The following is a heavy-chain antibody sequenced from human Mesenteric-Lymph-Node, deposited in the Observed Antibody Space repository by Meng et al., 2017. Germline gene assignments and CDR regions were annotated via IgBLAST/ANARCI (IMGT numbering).Heavy chain of an antibody. Sequence: QVQLVQSGSGFKKPGASGKVSCKASGYTFTRHAINWVRQAPGQGLEWMGWMNTKTGNPTYAQGFTGRFVFSLDTSVSTAYLQISSLKAEDTAMYYCARDDNGAPDYWGQGTLVTVSS. J-gene: IGHJ4*02. CDR3: ARDDNGAPDY. V-gene: IGHV7-4-1*02. CDR2: MNTKTGNP. D-gene: IGHD1-14*01. CDR1: GYTFTRHA.